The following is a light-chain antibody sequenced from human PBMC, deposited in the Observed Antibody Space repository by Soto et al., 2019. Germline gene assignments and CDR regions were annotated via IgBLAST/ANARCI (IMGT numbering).Light chain of an antibody. CDR1: NSDVGGYNY. CDR2: DVT. CDR3: SSYAGSNIVL. V-gene: IGLV2-8*01. Sequence: QSALTQPPSASGSPGQSVTISCTGTNSDVGGYNYVSWYQQHPGKAPKVMIYDVTKRPSGVPNRFSGSKSGNTASLTVSGLQAEDEADYYCSSYAGSNIVLFGGGTKVTVL. J-gene: IGLJ2*01.